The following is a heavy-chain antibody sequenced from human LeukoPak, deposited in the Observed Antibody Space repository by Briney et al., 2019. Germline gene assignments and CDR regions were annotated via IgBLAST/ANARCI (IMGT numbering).Heavy chain of an antibody. J-gene: IGHJ4*02. CDR2: LSGSGAGT. CDR1: GFTFSDYA. CDR3: TTPYYYDSSGYYYGTHPRPDNDY. D-gene: IGHD3-22*01. Sequence: GGSLRLSCAASGFTFSDYALGWVRQAPGRGLEWVATLSGSGAGTYYSDSVQGRFTISRDNSKRTLFLQMNSLRAEDTAVYYCTTPYYYDSSGYYYGTHPRPDNDYWGQGTLVTVSS. V-gene: IGHV3-23*01.